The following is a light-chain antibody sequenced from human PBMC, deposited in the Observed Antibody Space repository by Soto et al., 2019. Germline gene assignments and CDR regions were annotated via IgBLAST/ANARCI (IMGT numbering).Light chain of an antibody. CDR1: QTVTRNY. Sequence: EIVMTQSPATLSLSPGEIATLSCSASQTVTRNYLAWHQQKPGQTPRLLVYGASSRATGIPDRFSGSGSGTDFTLTISRLEPEDFAVYYCQQHGSSPITFGQGTRLEIK. J-gene: IGKJ5*01. V-gene: IGKV3-20*01. CDR3: QQHGSSPIT. CDR2: GAS.